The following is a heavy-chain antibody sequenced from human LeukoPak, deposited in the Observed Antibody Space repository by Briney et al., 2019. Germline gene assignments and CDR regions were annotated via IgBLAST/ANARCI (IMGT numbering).Heavy chain of an antibody. CDR3: ARLPGFRDAFDI. V-gene: IGHV4-59*08. CDR2: IYYTGST. J-gene: IGHJ3*02. Sequence: PSETLSLTCTVSSGSISSFYWSWIRQPPGKGLEWIGYIYYTGSTNYNPSLKSRLTMSVDTSKNQFSLKLSSATAADTAVYYCARLPGFRDAFDIWGQGTMVTVYS. CDR1: SGSISSFY.